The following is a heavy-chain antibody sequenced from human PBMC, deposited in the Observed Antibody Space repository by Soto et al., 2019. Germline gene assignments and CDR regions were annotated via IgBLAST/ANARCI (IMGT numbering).Heavy chain of an antibody. CDR1: GGAFRGYY. J-gene: IGHJ4*02. Sequence: ADTLSLTCAVYGGAFRGYYWSWIRQPPGKGLEWIGEINHSGSTNYNPSLKSRVTISVDTSKNQFSLKLSSVTAADTAVYYCARGPLSKPSGWGQGTLVTVS. V-gene: IGHV4-34*01. D-gene: IGHD6-25*01. CDR3: ARGPLSKPSG. CDR2: INHSGST.